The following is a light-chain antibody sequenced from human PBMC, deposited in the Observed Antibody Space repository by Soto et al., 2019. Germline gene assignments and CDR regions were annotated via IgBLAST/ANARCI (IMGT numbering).Light chain of an antibody. CDR2: DAS. Sequence: EIVLTQSPATLSLSPGERANLSCRASQSVRSFLAWYQQKPGQAPRLLIYDASNRATGVPGRFSGSGSGTDFTLTISILEPEDFAVYYCQQRSSWPPALSFGGGTKVE. CDR1: QSVRSF. V-gene: IGKV3-11*01. J-gene: IGKJ4*01. CDR3: QQRSSWPPALS.